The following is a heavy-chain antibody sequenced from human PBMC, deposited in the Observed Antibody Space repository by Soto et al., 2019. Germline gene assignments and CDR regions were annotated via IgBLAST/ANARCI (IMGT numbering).Heavy chain of an antibody. J-gene: IGHJ5*02. CDR1: GDSISDTRYY. Sequence: PSETLSLTCSVLGDSISDTRYYWGWIRQSPEKGLEGIGSISHDGHAYYNPSLKSRVTLFADTSRNQFSLKMKSVTVAGTALYFCARQVYGDYLGGNWFDPWGQGALVTVSS. CDR2: ISHDGHA. V-gene: IGHV4-39*01. CDR3: ARQVYGDYLGGNWFDP. D-gene: IGHD4-17*01.